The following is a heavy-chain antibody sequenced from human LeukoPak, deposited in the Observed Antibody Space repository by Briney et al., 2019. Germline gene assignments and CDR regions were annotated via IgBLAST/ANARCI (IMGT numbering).Heavy chain of an antibody. CDR2: ISGSGENT. CDR1: GFTFSKYA. V-gene: IGHV3-23*01. J-gene: IGHJ4*02. CDR3: AKLVGAGTTPPDY. Sequence: PGGSLKLSCAASGFTFSKYAMTWVRQAPGKGLEWVSVISGSGENTDYADSVKGRFTISRDNSKNTLSLQMNSLRVEDTAVYYCAKLVGAGTTPPDYWGQGTLVTVSS. D-gene: IGHD1-1*01.